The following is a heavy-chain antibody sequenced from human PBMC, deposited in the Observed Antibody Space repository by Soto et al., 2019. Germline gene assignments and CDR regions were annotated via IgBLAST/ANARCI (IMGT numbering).Heavy chain of an antibody. CDR1: GCTFTGYY. J-gene: IGHJ6*02. Sequence: ASVKVSCKASGCTFTGYYMHWVRQAPVQGLEWMGWINPNSGGTNYAQKFQGRVTMTRDTSISTAYMELSRLRSDDTAVYYCARDKYYDFWSGYFGRNYYYGMDVWGQGTTVTVSS. CDR2: INPNSGGT. CDR3: ARDKYYDFWSGYFGRNYYYGMDV. D-gene: IGHD3-3*01. V-gene: IGHV1-2*02.